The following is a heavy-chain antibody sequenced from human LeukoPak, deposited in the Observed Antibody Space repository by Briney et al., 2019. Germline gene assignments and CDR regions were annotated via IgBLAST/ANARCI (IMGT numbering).Heavy chain of an antibody. CDR1: GYTFTGYG. V-gene: IGHV1-18*04. D-gene: IGHD2-2*01. CDR3: ARDQARYCSSTSCSPFDY. J-gene: IGHJ4*02. CDR2: ISAYNGNT. Sequence: GASVKVSCKASGYTFTGYGISGGRQAPGQGLEWMEWISAYNGNTNYAQKLQGRVTMTTDTSTSTAYMELRSLRSDDTAVYYCARDQARYCSSTSCSPFDYWGQGTLVTVSS.